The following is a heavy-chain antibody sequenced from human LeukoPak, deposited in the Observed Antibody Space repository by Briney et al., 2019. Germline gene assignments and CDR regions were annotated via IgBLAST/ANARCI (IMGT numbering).Heavy chain of an antibody. D-gene: IGHD2-2*01. CDR3: ARDSRSHCGTAACYGPYFDY. CDR1: GFTFSTSS. CDR2: IRGNSTTI. V-gene: IGHV3-48*01. Sequence: SGGSLRLSYASSGFTFSTSSMNCVSQAPGKGLELISYIRGNSTTIYYADSVTGRFNISRDNAKNSLYLQMNSLRAEDTAVYFCARDSRSHCGTAACYGPYFDYWGQGTLVTVSS. J-gene: IGHJ4*02.